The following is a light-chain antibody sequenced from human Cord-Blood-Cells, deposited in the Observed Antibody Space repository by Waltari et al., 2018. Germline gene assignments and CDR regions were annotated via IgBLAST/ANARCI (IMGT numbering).Light chain of an antibody. CDR1: SSDVGGYNY. J-gene: IGLJ2*01. V-gene: IGLV2-8*01. Sequence: QSALTPPHSPSGSPGQSVPISCPGTSSDVGGYNYVSWYQQPPGKAPKPMIYEVSKRPSGVPDRFSGSKSGNTASLTVSGLQAEDEADYYCSSYAGSNNLVFGGGTKLTVL. CDR3: SSYAGSNNLV. CDR2: EVS.